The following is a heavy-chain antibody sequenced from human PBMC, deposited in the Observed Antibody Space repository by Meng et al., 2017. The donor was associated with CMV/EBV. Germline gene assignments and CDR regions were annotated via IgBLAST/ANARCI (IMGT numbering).Heavy chain of an antibody. D-gene: IGHD3-22*01. J-gene: IGHJ4*02. CDR3: ATETQYYDSSGYPLR. CDR2: INPNSGGT. Sequence: ASVKVSCKASGYTFTGYYMHWVRQAPGQGLEWMGWINPNSGGTNYAQKFQGRVTMTRDTSISTAYTELSRLRSDDTAVYYCATETQYYDSSGYPLRWGQGTLVTVSS. CDR1: GYTFTGYY. V-gene: IGHV1-2*02.